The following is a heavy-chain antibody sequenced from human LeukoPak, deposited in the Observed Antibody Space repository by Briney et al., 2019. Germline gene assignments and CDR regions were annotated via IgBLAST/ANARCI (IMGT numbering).Heavy chain of an antibody. J-gene: IGHJ6*03. V-gene: IGHV4-61*02. Sequence: TLSLTCTVSGGSISSGSYYWSWIRQPAGKGLEWIGRIYTSGSTNYNPSLKSRVTISVDTSKNQFSLKLSSVTAADTAVYYCARAQYDYGSGSYYYYYYMDVWGKGTTVTVSS. CDR1: GGSISSGSYY. CDR2: IYTSGST. CDR3: ARAQYDYGSGSYYYYYYMDV. D-gene: IGHD3-10*01.